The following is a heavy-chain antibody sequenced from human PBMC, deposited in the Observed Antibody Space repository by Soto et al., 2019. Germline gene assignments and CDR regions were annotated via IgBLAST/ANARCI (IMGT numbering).Heavy chain of an antibody. Sequence: PSETQSLTCAVSGGSISTSNGWSWVRQPPGRGLEWIGEVYRTGSTNYNPSLESRLTISVDKSKNQFSLKLTSVTAADTAVYYCARARATIAAAAIFDCWGQGTLVTSPQ. CDR1: GGSISTSNG. CDR2: VYRTGST. J-gene: IGHJ4*02. V-gene: IGHV4-4*02. D-gene: IGHD6-13*01. CDR3: ARARATIAAAAIFDC.